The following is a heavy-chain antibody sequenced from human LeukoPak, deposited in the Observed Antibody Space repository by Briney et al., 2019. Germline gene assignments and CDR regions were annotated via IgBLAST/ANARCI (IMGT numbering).Heavy chain of an antibody. Sequence: PGGSLRLSYAASGFTFSTYCMHWGRQAPGKGPMWVSRICPDGTVTNYADSVKARFIISRDNARNTVYLQMNSLRVEDTAVYYCVRDFRSADYWGQGTLVTVSS. CDR1: GFTFSTYC. CDR2: ICPDGTVT. V-gene: IGHV3-74*01. J-gene: IGHJ4*02. CDR3: VRDFRSADY.